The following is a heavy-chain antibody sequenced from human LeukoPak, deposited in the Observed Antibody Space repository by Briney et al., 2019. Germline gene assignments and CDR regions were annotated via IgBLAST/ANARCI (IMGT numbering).Heavy chain of an antibody. CDR1: GYTFTSYY. V-gene: IGHV1-46*01. CDR3: ARGQARLPKLNYYYYYMDV. CDR2: INPSGGST. Sequence: GASVKVSCKASGYTFTSYYMHWVRQAPGQGLEWMGIINPSGGSTSYAQKFQGRVTMTRDMSTSTVYMELSSLRSEDTAVYYCARGQARLPKLNYYYYYMDVWGKGTTVTVSS. D-gene: IGHD6-6*01. J-gene: IGHJ6*03.